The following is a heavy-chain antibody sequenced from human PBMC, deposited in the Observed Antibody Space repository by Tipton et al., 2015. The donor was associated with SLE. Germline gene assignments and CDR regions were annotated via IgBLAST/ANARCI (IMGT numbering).Heavy chain of an antibody. CDR3: ARAFQEYDFWAGYYIGWFDP. Sequence: TLSLTCTVSSGSVSSGAYYWSWIRQHPGKGLEWIGYVFSSGTTYYNPSLQGRLSISLDTSKKQLSLKLSSVTSADTAVYYCARAFQEYDFWAGYYIGWFDPWGQGALVTVSS. V-gene: IGHV4-31*03. J-gene: IGHJ5*02. D-gene: IGHD3-3*01. CDR1: SGSVSSGAYY. CDR2: VFSSGTT.